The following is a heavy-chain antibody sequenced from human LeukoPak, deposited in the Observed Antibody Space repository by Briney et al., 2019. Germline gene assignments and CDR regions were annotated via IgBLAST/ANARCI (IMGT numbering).Heavy chain of an antibody. CDR3: ARDKVGTGYYFDY. D-gene: IGHD1-1*01. Sequence: GGSLRLSCVASEFTFINYGMNWVRQAPGKGLEWVSYISGSSSGIYYADSVKGRFTISGDNAKDSVYLHMNSLRAEDTAVYFCARDKVGTGYYFDYWGQGTLVTVSS. J-gene: IGHJ4*02. CDR2: ISGSSSGI. V-gene: IGHV3-48*04. CDR1: EFTFINYG.